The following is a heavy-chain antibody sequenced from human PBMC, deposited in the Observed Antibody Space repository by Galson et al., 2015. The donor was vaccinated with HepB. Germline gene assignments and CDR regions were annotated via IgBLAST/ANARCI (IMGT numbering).Heavy chain of an antibody. D-gene: IGHD1-14*01. CDR2: IYYSGST. CDR3: ARNPPKTRGRFDP. Sequence: TLSLTCPVSGGSISSYYWSWIRQPPGKGLEWIGYIYYSGSTNYNPSLKSRVTISVDTSKNQFSLKLSSVTAADTAVYYCARNPPKTRGRFDPWGQGTLVTVSS. CDR1: GGSISSYY. J-gene: IGHJ5*02. V-gene: IGHV4-59*01.